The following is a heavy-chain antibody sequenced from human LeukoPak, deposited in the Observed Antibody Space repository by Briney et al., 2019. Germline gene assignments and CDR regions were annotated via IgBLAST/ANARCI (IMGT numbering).Heavy chain of an antibody. Sequence: PGGSLRLSCAASGFTFGSYTMTWVRQAPGKGLEWVSSISSSSNYIYYADSVKGRFTSSRDNAKNSLYLQMNSLRAEDTAVYYCARDLRELPLWGQGTLVTVSS. CDR2: ISSSSNYI. D-gene: IGHD1-26*01. CDR3: ARDLRELPL. CDR1: GFTFGSYT. V-gene: IGHV3-21*01. J-gene: IGHJ4*02.